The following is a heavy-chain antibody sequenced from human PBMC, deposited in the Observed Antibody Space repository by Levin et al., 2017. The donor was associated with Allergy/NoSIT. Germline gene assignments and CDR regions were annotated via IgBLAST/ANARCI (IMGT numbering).Heavy chain of an antibody. CDR1: GYSFTSYW. D-gene: IGHD2-2*02. Sequence: PGGSLRLSCKGSGYSFTSYWIVWVRQMPGKGLEWMGIIYPGDSDTRYSPSFQGQVTISADKSISTAYLQWSSLKASDTAMYYCARRNYDDCSTSTRCYTWFDPWGQGTLVTVSS. CDR2: IYPGDSDT. CDR3: ARRNYDDCSTSTRCYTWFDP. J-gene: IGHJ5*02. V-gene: IGHV5-51*01.